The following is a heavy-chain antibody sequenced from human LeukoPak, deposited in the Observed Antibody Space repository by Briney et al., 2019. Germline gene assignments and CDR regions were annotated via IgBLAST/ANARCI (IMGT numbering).Heavy chain of an antibody. CDR1: GFTFSSYA. Sequence: GGSLRLSCAASGFTFSSYAMSWVRQAPGKGLEWVANIKQDGSEKYYVDSVKGRFTISRDNAKNSLYLQMNSLRAEDTAVYYCAREDFWSGYYSDYWGQGTLVTVSS. CDR2: IKQDGSEK. V-gene: IGHV3-7*01. D-gene: IGHD3-3*01. CDR3: AREDFWSGYYSDY. J-gene: IGHJ4*02.